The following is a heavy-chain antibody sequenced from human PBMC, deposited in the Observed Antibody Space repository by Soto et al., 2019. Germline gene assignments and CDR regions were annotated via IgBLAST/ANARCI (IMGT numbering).Heavy chain of an antibody. D-gene: IGHD2-2*01. V-gene: IGHV3-33*01. CDR3: ARGRDIVVVPAALSGTAV. Sequence: GGALRRSVAGSGGTVSSYGRQWVRQAPGKGLEWVAVIWYDGSNKYYSDSVKGRFTISRDNSKNTLYLQMNSLRAEDTAVYYCARGRDIVVVPAALSGTAVRRHRTTVPVS. J-gene: IGHJ6*02. CDR2: IWYDGSNK. CDR1: GGTVSSYG.